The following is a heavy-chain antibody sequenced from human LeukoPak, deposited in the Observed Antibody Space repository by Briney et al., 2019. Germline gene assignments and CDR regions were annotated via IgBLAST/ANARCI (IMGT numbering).Heavy chain of an antibody. CDR3: ARRRAVAGPYFDY. Sequence: SETLSLTCAVSGGSISSRNWWSWVRQPPGKGLEWIGEIYHSGSTNYNPSLKSRVTISVDKSKNQFSLKLSSVTAADTAVYYCARRRAVAGPYFDYWGQGTLVTVSS. J-gene: IGHJ4*02. D-gene: IGHD6-19*01. CDR2: IYHSGST. CDR1: GGSISSRNW. V-gene: IGHV4-4*02.